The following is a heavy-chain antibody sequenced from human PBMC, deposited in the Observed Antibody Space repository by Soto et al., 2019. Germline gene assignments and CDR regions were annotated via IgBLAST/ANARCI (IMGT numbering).Heavy chain of an antibody. CDR2: IDPSDSYT. Sequence: GESLKISCKGSGYRFTSYWISWVRQMPGKGLEWMGRIDPSDSYTNYRPSFQGHVTIPADKPISTADLQWSSVKASDTAMYYCARRYYGMDVWGQGTTVTVSS. V-gene: IGHV5-10-1*01. J-gene: IGHJ6*02. CDR1: GYRFTSYW. CDR3: ARRYYGMDV.